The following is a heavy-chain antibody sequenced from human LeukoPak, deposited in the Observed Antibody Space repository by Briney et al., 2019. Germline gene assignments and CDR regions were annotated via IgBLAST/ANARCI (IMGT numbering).Heavy chain of an antibody. J-gene: IGHJ4*02. CDR2: ISGSGGST. CDR1: GFTFSSYA. Sequence: GGSLRLSCAASGFTFSSYAMSWVRQAPGKGLEWVSAISGSGGSTYYADSVKGRFTISRDNSKNTLYLQMNSLRAEDTAVYYCAYAGGSGSYCRYWGQGTLVTVSS. CDR3: AYAGGSGSYCRY. V-gene: IGHV3-23*01. D-gene: IGHD3-10*01.